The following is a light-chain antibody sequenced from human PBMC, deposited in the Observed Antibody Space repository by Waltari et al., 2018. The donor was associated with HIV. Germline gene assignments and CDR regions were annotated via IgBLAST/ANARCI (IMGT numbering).Light chain of an antibody. CDR1: QSISSTF. CDR2: DAS. Sequence: VLTQSPGTLSLSPGERATLSCRGSQSISSTFLAWYQQKPGQAPRLLIYDASSRATGIPDRFSGSGSGTDFTLTISRLEPEDFAVYYGQQYGRSPEWTFGQGTKVEIK. J-gene: IGKJ1*01. CDR3: QQYGRSPEWT. V-gene: IGKV3-20*01.